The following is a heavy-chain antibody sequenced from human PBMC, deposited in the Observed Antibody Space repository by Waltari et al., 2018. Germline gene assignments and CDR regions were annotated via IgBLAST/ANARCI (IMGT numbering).Heavy chain of an antibody. V-gene: IGHV4-38-2*01. D-gene: IGHD3-10*01. CDR3: ATITRFRGWFDP. J-gene: IGHJ5*02. CDR2: IYHIGST. Sequence: QVQLQESGPGLVKPSETLSLTCAVSGYSISSGYYWGWIRQPPGKGLEWIGSIYHIGSTNYSPSLKSRVTISVDTSKNQFSLKLSSVTAADTAVYYCATITRFRGWFDPWGQGTLVTVSS. CDR1: GYSISSGYY.